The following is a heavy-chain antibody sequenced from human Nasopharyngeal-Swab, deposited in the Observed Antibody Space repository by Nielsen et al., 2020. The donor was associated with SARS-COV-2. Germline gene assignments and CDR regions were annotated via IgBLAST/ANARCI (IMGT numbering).Heavy chain of an antibody. J-gene: IGHJ4*02. Sequence: SCAASGFTFSSYAMHWVRQAPGKGLEWVAVISYDGSNKYYADSVKGRFTISRDNSKNTLYLQMNSLRAEDTAVYYCARDDSADYWGQGTLVTVSS. V-gene: IGHV3-30-3*01. CDR3: ARDDSADY. D-gene: IGHD2-15*01. CDR2: ISYDGSNK. CDR1: GFTFSSYA.